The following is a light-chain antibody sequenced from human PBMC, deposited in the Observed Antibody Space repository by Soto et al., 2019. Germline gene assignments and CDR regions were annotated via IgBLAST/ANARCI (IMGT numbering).Light chain of an antibody. Sequence: DIQMTQSPSSLSASVGDRVTISCRASHSINTYVNWYLQKPGKAPDLLIYGASTLLSGVPSRFSGGGSGTDFTLTITGLHLEDFGTYYCQQYGSSPITFGQGTRLEIK. V-gene: IGKV1-39*01. CDR3: QQYGSSPIT. J-gene: IGKJ5*01. CDR1: HSINTY. CDR2: GAS.